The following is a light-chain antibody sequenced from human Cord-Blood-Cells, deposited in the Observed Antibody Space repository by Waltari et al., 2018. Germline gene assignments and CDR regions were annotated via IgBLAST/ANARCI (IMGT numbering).Light chain of an antibody. Sequence: DLQLTHSPSSLSASVGAGVTITCRSSQSISSYLNWYQQKPGKAPKLLIYAASSLQSGVPSRFSGSGSGTDFTLTISSLQPEDFATYDCQQSYSTPLTFGGGTKVEIK. CDR1: QSISSY. J-gene: IGKJ4*01. CDR2: AAS. CDR3: QQSYSTPLT. V-gene: IGKV1-39*01.